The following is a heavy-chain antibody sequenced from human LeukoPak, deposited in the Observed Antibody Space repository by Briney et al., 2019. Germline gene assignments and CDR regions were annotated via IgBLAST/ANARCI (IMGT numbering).Heavy chain of an antibody. V-gene: IGHV4-34*01. Sequence: SETLSLTCAVYGGSFSGYYWGWIRQPPGKGLEWIGEINHSGSTNYNPSLKSRVTISVDTSKNQFSLKLSSVTAADTAVYYCAAGYSSGWYPAGIDYWGQGTLVTVSS. J-gene: IGHJ4*02. CDR1: GGSFSGYY. CDR2: INHSGST. D-gene: IGHD6-19*01. CDR3: AAGYSSGWYPAGIDY.